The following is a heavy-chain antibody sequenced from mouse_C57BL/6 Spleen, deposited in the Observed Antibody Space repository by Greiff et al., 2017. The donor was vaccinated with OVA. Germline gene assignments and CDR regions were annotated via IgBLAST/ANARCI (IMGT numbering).Heavy chain of an antibody. CDR1: GFTFSSYA. CDR2: ISDGGSYT. Sequence: DVKLVESGGGLVKPGGSLKLSCAASGFTFSSYAMSWVRQTPEKRLEWVATISDGGSYTYYPDNVKGRFTISRDNAKNNLYLQMSHLKSEDTAMYYCAREGSYYSNYEFAYWGQGTLVTVSA. CDR3: AREGSYYSNYEFAY. D-gene: IGHD2-5*01. J-gene: IGHJ3*01. V-gene: IGHV5-4*01.